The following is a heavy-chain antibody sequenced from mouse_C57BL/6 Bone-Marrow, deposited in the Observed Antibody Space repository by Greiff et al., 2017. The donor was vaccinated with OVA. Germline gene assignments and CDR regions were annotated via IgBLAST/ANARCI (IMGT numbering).Heavy chain of an antibody. CDR3: ARDRGVYSNYGFAY. Sequence: EVKLQESGPGLVKPSQSLSLTCSVTGYSITSGYYWNWIRQFPGNKLEWMGYISYDGSNNYNPSLKNRISITRDTSKNQFFLKLNSVTTEDTATYYCARDRGVYSNYGFAYWGQGTLVTVSA. D-gene: IGHD2-5*01. CDR2: ISYDGSN. V-gene: IGHV3-6*01. J-gene: IGHJ3*01. CDR1: GYSITSGYY.